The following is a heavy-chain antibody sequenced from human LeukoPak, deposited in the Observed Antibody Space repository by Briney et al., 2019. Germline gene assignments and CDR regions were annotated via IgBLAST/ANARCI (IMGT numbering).Heavy chain of an antibody. CDR1: GFTFYEYG. CDR2: ISGDGGST. V-gene: IGHV3-43*02. J-gene: IGHJ4*02. Sequence: GGSLRLSCAASGFTFYEYGMHWGRQAPGKGLEWVSLISGDGGSTSYADSVKGRFTISRDNSKNSLYLQMNRLRTEDTALYYCAKDQWQAGGFDYWGQGTLVTVSS. D-gene: IGHD6-19*01. CDR3: AKDQWQAGGFDY.